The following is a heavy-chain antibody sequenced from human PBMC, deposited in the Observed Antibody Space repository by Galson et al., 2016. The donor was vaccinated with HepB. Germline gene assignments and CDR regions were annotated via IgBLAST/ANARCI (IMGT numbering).Heavy chain of an antibody. D-gene: IGHD3-9*01. CDR2: ISYDGSNK. Sequence: SLRLSCAASGFTFSIFGMHWVRQAPGKGLEWVAVISYDGSNKYSADSVKGRFTISRDNSKNTVYLQMNSLRTEDTAVYYCTKYFQFDWYMESYYYYGMDVWGQGTTVTVSS. J-gene: IGHJ6*02. V-gene: IGHV3-30*18. CDR1: GFTFSIFG. CDR3: TKYFQFDWYMESYYYYGMDV.